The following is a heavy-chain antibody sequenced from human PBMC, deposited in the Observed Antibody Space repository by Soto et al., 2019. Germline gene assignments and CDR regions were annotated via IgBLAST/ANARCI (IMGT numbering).Heavy chain of an antibody. CDR3: AKGVIDELGPLRYYYYGMDV. D-gene: IGHD3-16*01. Sequence: GGSLRLSCAASGFTFSSYGMHWVRQAPGKGLEWVAVISYDGSNKYYADSVKGRFTISREKSNNTLYLQMNSLRAKDTAVYYCAKGVIDELGPLRYYYYGMDVWGQGTTVTVSS. CDR2: ISYDGSNK. J-gene: IGHJ6*02. V-gene: IGHV3-30*18. CDR1: GFTFSSYG.